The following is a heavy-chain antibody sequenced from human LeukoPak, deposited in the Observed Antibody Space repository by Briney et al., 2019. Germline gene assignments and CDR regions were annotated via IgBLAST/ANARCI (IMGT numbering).Heavy chain of an antibody. CDR1: GFTFSTYA. D-gene: IGHD6-6*01. Sequence: GGSLRLSCAASGFTFSTYAMSWVRQGPGKGLEWVSAISASGGSTYYADSVKGRFTISRDNSKNTLHLQMNRLRGEDTAVYYCARLYSSSSGKAFDIWGQGTMVTVSS. CDR3: ARLYSSSSGKAFDI. CDR2: ISASGGST. J-gene: IGHJ3*02. V-gene: IGHV3-23*01.